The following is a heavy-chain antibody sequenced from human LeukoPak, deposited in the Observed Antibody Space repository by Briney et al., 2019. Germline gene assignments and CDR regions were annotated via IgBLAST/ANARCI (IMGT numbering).Heavy chain of an antibody. D-gene: IGHD3-22*01. V-gene: IGHV1-2*02. Sequence: ASVKVSCKASGYTFTGYYMHWVRQAPGQGLEWMGWINPNSGGTNYAQKFQGRVTRTRDTSISTAYMELSRLRSDDTAVYYCARGSYYYDSSDLLRSLGYWGQGTLVTVSS. CDR3: ARGSYYYDSSDLLRSLGY. CDR2: INPNSGGT. J-gene: IGHJ4*02. CDR1: GYTFTGYY.